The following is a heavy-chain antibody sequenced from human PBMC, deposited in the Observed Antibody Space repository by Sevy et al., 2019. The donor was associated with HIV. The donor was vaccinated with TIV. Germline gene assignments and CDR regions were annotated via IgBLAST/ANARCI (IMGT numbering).Heavy chain of an antibody. Sequence: GGSLRLSCAASGFTFNIYSMNWVRQAPGKGLEWVSSISGDSSYIFYADSLMGRFTISRDNAKNSLFLQMNSLRAEDTAVYYCARGPHHYYDSSAFFDYWGQGTLVTVSS. CDR3: ARGPHHYYDSSAFFDY. V-gene: IGHV3-21*06. CDR1: GFTFNIYS. J-gene: IGHJ4*02. D-gene: IGHD3-22*01. CDR2: ISGDSSYI.